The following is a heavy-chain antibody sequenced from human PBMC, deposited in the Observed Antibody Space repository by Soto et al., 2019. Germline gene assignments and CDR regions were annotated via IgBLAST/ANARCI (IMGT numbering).Heavy chain of an antibody. CDR2: IYYSGST. D-gene: IGHD5-18*01. J-gene: IGHJ4*02. Sequence: SETLSLTCTVSGGSISSYYWSWIRQPPGKGLEWIGYIYYSGSTNYNPSLKSRVTISVDTSKNQFSLKLSSVTAADTAVYYCARDPGYSYGYFDYWGQGTLVTVSS. V-gene: IGHV4-59*01. CDR3: ARDPGYSYGYFDY. CDR1: GGSISSYY.